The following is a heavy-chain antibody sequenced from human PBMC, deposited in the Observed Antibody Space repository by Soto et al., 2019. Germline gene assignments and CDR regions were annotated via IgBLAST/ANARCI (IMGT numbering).Heavy chain of an antibody. CDR1: GGSISSYY. V-gene: IGHV4-59*01. Sequence: QVQLQESGPGLVKPSETLSLTCTVSGGSISSYYWSWIRQPPGKGLEWIGYIYYRGSTNYNPSLKGRLTISVDTSQYQFSLKLSSVTAADTAVYYCAGYGAKGVNYWGQGTLVTVSS. CDR3: AGYGAKGVNY. CDR2: IYYRGST. J-gene: IGHJ4*02. D-gene: IGHD4-17*01.